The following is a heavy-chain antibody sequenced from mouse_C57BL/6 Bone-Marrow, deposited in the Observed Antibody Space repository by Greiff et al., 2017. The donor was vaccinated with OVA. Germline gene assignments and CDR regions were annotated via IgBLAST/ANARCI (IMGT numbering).Heavy chain of an antibody. Sequence: QVQLQQSGPELVKPGASVKISCKASGYAFSSSWMNWVKQRPGKGLEWIGRIYPGDGDTNYNGKFKGKATLTADKSSSTAYMQLSSLTSEDSAVYFCARSVYYYGSRAWYFDVWGTGTTVTVSS. D-gene: IGHD1-1*01. CDR1: GYAFSSSW. J-gene: IGHJ1*03. CDR2: IYPGDGDT. V-gene: IGHV1-82*01. CDR3: ARSVYYYGSRAWYFDV.